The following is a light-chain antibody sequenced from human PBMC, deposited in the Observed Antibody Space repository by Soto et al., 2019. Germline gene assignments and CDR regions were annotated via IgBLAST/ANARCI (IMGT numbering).Light chain of an antibody. CDR3: HQYNSYWA. CDR2: KAC. V-gene: IGKV1-5*03. CDR1: QSISSW. Sequence: DIQMTQSPSTLSASVGDRVTITCRASQSISSWLAWYQQKPGKAPKLLIYKACSLESGVPSRFSGSGSGTEFTITISSLQPDDFATYCCHQYNSYWAFGQGIKVEIK. J-gene: IGKJ1*01.